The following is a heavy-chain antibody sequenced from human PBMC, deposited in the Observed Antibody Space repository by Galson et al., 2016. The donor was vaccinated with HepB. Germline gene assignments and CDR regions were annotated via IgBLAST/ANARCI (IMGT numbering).Heavy chain of an antibody. CDR3: ARSLIGTQGYYYYGLEV. V-gene: IGHV3-53*01. J-gene: IGHJ6*02. Sequence: SLRLSCAASGFTVSTSYMSWVRQAPGKGLEWVSVIYDNGETYYADSVRGRFTISRDNSKNTLFLEMTSLRAEDTAVYYCARSLIGTQGYYYYGLEVWGQGTTVIVSS. D-gene: IGHD1-7*01. CDR2: IYDNGET. CDR1: GFTVSTSY.